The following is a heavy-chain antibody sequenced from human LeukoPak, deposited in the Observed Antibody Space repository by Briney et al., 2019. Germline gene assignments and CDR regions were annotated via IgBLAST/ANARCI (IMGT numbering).Heavy chain of an antibody. Sequence: VASVKVSCKASGGTFSSYAISWVRQAPGQELEWMGGIIPIFGTANYAQKSQGRVTITADESTSTAYMELSSLRSEDTAVYYCARVRDSSSWYYFDYWGQGTLVTVSS. J-gene: IGHJ4*02. CDR2: IIPIFGTA. D-gene: IGHD6-13*01. V-gene: IGHV1-69*13. CDR3: ARVRDSSSWYYFDY. CDR1: GGTFSSYA.